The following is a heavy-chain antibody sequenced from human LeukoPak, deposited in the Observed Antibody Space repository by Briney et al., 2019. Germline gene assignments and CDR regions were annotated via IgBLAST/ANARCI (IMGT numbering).Heavy chain of an antibody. V-gene: IGHV3-74*01. CDR1: GFTFNNYW. Sequence: GGSLRLSCAASGFTFNNYWMHWVRQAPGMGLVWVSSIRFDGGDTAYADSAKGRFTISRDNSKNTVDLQMSSLRAEDTAIYYCAKDYYETSGYFDSWGQGSLVSVSS. CDR2: IRFDGGDT. D-gene: IGHD3-22*01. J-gene: IGHJ4*02. CDR3: AKDYYETSGYFDS.